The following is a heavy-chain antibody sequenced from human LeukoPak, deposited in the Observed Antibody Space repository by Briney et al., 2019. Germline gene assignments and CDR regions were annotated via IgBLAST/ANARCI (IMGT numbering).Heavy chain of an antibody. CDR3: ARGRFDSSGAGDYFDH. D-gene: IGHD3-22*01. V-gene: IGHV4-4*07. CDR1: GGSINSYS. CDR2: IYTSGST. Sequence: SETLSLTCTVSGGSINSYSWSWIRQPAGKGLEWIGRIYTSGSTNYNPPLSSRVTMSVDTSKNQFSLKLTSVTAADTAVYFCARGRFDSSGAGDYFDHWGQGTLVTVSS. J-gene: IGHJ4*02.